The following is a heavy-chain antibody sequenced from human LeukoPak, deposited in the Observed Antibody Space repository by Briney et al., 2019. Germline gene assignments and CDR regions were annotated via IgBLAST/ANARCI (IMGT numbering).Heavy chain of an antibody. CDR1: GYTFTSYY. Sequence: ASVKVSCKASGYTFTSYYMHWVRQAPGQGLEWMGVINPSGGSTSYAQKFQGRVTMTRDMSTSTVYMELSSLRSEDTAVYYCARDPGTGDLFDYWGQGTLVTVSS. CDR3: ARDPGTGDLFDY. D-gene: IGHD7-27*01. J-gene: IGHJ4*02. V-gene: IGHV1-46*01. CDR2: INPSGGST.